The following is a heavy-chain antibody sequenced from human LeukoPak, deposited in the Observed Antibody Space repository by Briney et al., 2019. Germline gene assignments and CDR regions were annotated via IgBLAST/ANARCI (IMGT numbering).Heavy chain of an antibody. D-gene: IGHD3-16*01. J-gene: IGHJ3*02. CDR1: GYTFAKSY. V-gene: IGHV1-46*01. CDR3: ARDNRGERTPGWGYGGFDI. Sequence: GASVKVSCKASGYTFAKSYIHWVRQAPGQGLEWMGIINPSGGTTSYAQKFQGRVSMTRDTSTSTVYMELSSLRSEDTAVYYCARDNRGERTPGWGYGGFDIWGQGTMVSVSS. CDR2: INPSGGTT.